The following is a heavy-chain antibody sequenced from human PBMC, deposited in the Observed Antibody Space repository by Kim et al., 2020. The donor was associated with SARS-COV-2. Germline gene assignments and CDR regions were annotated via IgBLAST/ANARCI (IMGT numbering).Heavy chain of an antibody. CDR1: GYTFTSYY. V-gene: IGHV1-46*01. CDR2: INPSGGST. CDR3: ARDRSTPQYYGGNPGY. J-gene: IGHJ4*02. D-gene: IGHD4-17*01. Sequence: ASVKVSCKASGYTFTSYYMHWVRQAPGQGLEWMGIINPSGGSTSYAQKFQGRVTMTRDTSTSTVYMELSSLRSEDTAVYYCARDRSTPQYYGGNPGYWGQGTLVTVSS.